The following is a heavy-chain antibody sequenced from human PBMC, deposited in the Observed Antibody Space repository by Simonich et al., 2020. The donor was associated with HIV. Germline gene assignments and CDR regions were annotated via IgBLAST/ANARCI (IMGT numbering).Heavy chain of an antibody. V-gene: IGHV2-5*02. CDR2: IYWADDN. J-gene: IGHJ4*02. D-gene: IGHD3-10*01. CDR3: AHSPGGGSGSYYNYFDY. CDR1: GFSLSTSGVG. Sequence: QITLKESGPTLVKPTQTLTLTCTFSGFSLSTSGVGVGWVRQPPWKALGWLALIYWADDNRYSPSLKSRLTITKDTSKNQVVLTMTNMDPVDTATYYCAHSPGGGSGSYYNYFDYWGQGTLVTVSS.